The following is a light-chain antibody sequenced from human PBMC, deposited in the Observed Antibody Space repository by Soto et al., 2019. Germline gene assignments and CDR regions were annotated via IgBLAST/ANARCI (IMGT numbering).Light chain of an antibody. CDR1: SSNIGGNT. CDR2: SNS. CDR3: AVWNDSLNGPV. Sequence: QSVLTQPPSASGTPGQRVTFSCSGSSSNIGGNTVSWFQHLPRTAPKLLIFSNSQRPSGVPDRVSGSKSGSSASLAISGLRSEDEADYYCAVWNDSLNGPVFGGGTKMTVL. V-gene: IGLV1-44*01. J-gene: IGLJ2*01.